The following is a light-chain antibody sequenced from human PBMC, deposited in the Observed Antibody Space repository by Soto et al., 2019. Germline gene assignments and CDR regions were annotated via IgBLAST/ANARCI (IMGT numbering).Light chain of an antibody. V-gene: IGKV3-20*01. J-gene: IGKJ2*01. Sequence: EIVLTQSPGTLSLSPGERATLSCRASQSVSSSYLAWYQQKPGQAPRLLIYCASIRATGIPERFSGSGSGTDFTLTISRLEPEDFAVYYCQQYGSPPYTFGQGTKLEI. CDR3: QQYGSPPYT. CDR2: CAS. CDR1: QSVSSSY.